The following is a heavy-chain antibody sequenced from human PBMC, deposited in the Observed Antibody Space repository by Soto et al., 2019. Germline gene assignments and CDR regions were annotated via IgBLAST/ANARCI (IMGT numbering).Heavy chain of an antibody. J-gene: IGHJ1*01. Sequence: GSLRRACTASGCDFSNTGMHGVRQAPGKGLEWVAIIYSDGSKKYYADSVKGRFTVSRDNSKNMLYLQMSSLRDDDTAIYYCASDDKEKDALGLELIVATGLGSWGQGALVTVSS. V-gene: IGHV3-33*01. CDR2: IYSDGSKK. CDR1: GCDFSNTG. CDR3: ASDDKEKDALGLELIVATGLGS. D-gene: IGHD3-16*01.